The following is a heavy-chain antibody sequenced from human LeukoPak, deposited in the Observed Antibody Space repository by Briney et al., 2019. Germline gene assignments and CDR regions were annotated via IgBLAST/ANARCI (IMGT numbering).Heavy chain of an antibody. D-gene: IGHD1-26*01. CDR2: ISGRSSTI. Sequence: GGSLRPSCAASAFTFSDYSMNWVRQAPGKGLEWNSYISGRSSTIYYADSVRGRFTISRDNAKNSMYLQMNSLRAEDTAVYYCARGRLTSGSYFFDYWGQGTLVTVSS. CDR3: ARGRLTSGSYFFDY. V-gene: IGHV3-48*01. CDR1: AFTFSDYS. J-gene: IGHJ4*02.